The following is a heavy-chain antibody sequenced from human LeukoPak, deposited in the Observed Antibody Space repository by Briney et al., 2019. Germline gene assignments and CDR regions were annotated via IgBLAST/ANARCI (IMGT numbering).Heavy chain of an antibody. CDR3: TRGLSYYASGSYLY. Sequence: PGGSLRLSCTASGCTFGDYVMSWVRQAPGKGLEWVGFIRTKAYGGTTQYAASVKGRFTISRDDSINVAYLEMNSLQTEDTAMYYCTRGLSYYASGSYLYWGQGTLVTVSS. V-gene: IGHV3-49*04. CDR2: IRTKAYGGTT. J-gene: IGHJ4*02. CDR1: GCTFGDYV. D-gene: IGHD3-10*01.